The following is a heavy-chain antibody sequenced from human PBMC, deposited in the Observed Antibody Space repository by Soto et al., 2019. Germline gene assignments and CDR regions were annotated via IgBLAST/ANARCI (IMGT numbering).Heavy chain of an antibody. CDR2: IIPILGVA. Sequence: QVQLVQSGAEVKKPGSSVKVSCKASGDTFSNHTISWVRQAPGHGLEWMGSIIPILGVANYAQKFQGRVTITADKSTSTAYLELSSLRSADTVVYYCARVAEVCTVTKGYYYYMDVWGKGTTVNASS. CDR1: GDTFSNHT. D-gene: IGHD4-17*01. CDR3: ARVAEVCTVTKGYYYYMDV. V-gene: IGHV1-69*04. J-gene: IGHJ6*03.